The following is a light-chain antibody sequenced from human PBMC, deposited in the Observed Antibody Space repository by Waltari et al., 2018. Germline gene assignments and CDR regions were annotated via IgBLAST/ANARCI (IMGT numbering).Light chain of an antibody. J-gene: IGKJ1*01. CDR3: QQYNTGPPCT. V-gene: IGKV3-15*01. Sequence: EIVMTQSPATLSVSPGERASLSCRASQSISFNLAWYQQKLGQAPRLLIYGASTRASGIPARFSGSGSGTDFSLTISSLQYEDFAVYFCQQYNTGPPCTFGQGTKVEVK. CDR1: QSISFN. CDR2: GAS.